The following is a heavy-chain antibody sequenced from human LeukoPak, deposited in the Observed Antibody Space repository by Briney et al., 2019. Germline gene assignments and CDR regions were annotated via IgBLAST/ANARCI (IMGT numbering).Heavy chain of an antibody. CDR2: ISSSSSYI. J-gene: IGHJ5*02. CDR3: ARDVVGATTWFDP. D-gene: IGHD1-26*01. CDR1: GFTFSSYS. Sequence: PGESLRLSCAASGFTFSSYSMNWVRQAPGKGLEWVSSISSSSSYIYYADSVKGRFTISRDNAKNSLYLQMNSLRAEDTAVYYCARDVVGATTWFDPWGQGTLVTVSS. V-gene: IGHV3-21*01.